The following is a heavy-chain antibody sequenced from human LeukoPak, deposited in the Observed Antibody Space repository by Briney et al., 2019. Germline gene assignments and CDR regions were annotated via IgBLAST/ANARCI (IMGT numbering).Heavy chain of an antibody. CDR3: ARGVEPLAANTLAY. CDR1: GFTVITND. CDR2: LYSDGNT. Sequence: GASLRLSCAASGFTVITNDMTWVRQAPGKGLEWVSVLYSDGNTKYADSVQGRFTISRDNSKNTLYLEMNSLSPDDTAVYYCARGVEPLAANTLAYWGQGTLVTVSS. D-gene: IGHD1-14*01. V-gene: IGHV3-53*01. J-gene: IGHJ4*02.